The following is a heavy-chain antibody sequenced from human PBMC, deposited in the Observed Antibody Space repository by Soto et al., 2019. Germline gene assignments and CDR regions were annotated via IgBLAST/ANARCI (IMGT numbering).Heavy chain of an antibody. CDR3: ATVFDL. Sequence: EVQLVESGGGLVQPGGSLRVSCAASGFTLRSHRIHWVRQAPGKGLEWVSRIDTDGGGTSYADSVKGRFTISTDNAKNTVYMQMKGLRAKATAVYYCATVFDLWGQGTLVTVSS. J-gene: IGHJ5*02. CDR2: IDTDGGGT. CDR1: GFTLRSHR. V-gene: IGHV3-74*01.